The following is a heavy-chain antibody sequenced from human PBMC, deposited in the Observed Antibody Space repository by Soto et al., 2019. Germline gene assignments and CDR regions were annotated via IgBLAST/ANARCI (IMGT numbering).Heavy chain of an antibody. J-gene: IGHJ4*02. CDR2: ISSKSAYI. D-gene: IGHD2-2*01. CDR1: GFDFNSHT. CDR3: AKVGRYFPESTESD. V-gene: IGHV3-21*01. Sequence: EVLLVESGGGLVKPGGSLKLSCAASGFDFNSHTMSWVRQAPGKGLEWVSTISSKSAYIYYADSLKGRFTVSRDNAETSLYLHMTSLTVGDTAVYYCAKVGRYFPESTESDWGQGTLVTVSS.